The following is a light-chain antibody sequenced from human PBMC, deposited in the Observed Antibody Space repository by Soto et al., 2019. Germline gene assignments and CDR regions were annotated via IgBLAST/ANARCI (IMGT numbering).Light chain of an antibody. J-gene: IGKJ3*01. CDR2: GAS. V-gene: IGKV3-20*01. CDR1: QSVSSSY. CDR3: RQYGTSPQEDFT. Sequence: IVLTQSPGTLSLSPGERATLSCRASQSVSSSYLAWYQQKPGQAPRLLIYGASIRATGIPDRFSGSGSGTDFTLTISRLEPEDFAVYYCRQYGTSPQEDFTFGPGTKVDIK.